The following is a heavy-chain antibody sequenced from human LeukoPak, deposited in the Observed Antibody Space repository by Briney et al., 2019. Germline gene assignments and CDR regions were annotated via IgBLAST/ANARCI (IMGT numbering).Heavy chain of an antibody. V-gene: IGHV3-21*04. CDR1: GFTFSSYS. Sequence: GGSLRLSCAASGFTFSSYSMNWVRQAPGKGLEWVSSIISSSSYIYYADSVKGRFTTSRDNAKNSLYLQMNSLRAEDTAVYYCAKRIPGITAAGTGWGQGTLVTVSS. D-gene: IGHD6-13*01. CDR2: IISSSSYI. J-gene: IGHJ4*02. CDR3: AKRIPGITAAGTG.